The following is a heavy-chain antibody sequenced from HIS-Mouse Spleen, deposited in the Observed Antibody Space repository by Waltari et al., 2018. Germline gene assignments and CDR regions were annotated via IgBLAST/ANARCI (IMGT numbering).Heavy chain of an antibody. V-gene: IGHV3-53*02. CDR1: GFTVSSNY. CDR2: VYSGGST. D-gene: IGHD3-10*01. Sequence: EVQLVETGGGLIQPGGSLRLSCAASGFTVSSNYISWVRQAPGKGVDWVSVVYSGGSTYYADSVKCRFTISRDNSKNTLYLQMNSLRAEDTAVYYCARHYYYGSGSYYFDYWGQGTLVTVSS. J-gene: IGHJ4*02. CDR3: ARHYYYGSGSYYFDY.